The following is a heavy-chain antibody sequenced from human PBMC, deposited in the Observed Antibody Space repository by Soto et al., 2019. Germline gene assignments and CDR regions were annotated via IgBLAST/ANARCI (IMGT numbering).Heavy chain of an antibody. Sequence: QITLKESGPPLVKPTQTLTLTCTFSGFSLTTTGVGVGWVRQPPGKALEWLALIYWDDDRRLSPSLKNRLTITRDTSKDQVVLTLTNMDPVDTATYYCVHSFYDLSRPFLFDYWGQGTLVTVSS. CDR1: GFSLTTTGVG. J-gene: IGHJ4*02. V-gene: IGHV2-5*02. CDR2: IYWDDDR. CDR3: VHSFYDLSRPFLFDY. D-gene: IGHD3-22*01.